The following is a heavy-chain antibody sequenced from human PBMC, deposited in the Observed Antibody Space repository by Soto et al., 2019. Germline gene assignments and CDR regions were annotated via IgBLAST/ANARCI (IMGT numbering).Heavy chain of an antibody. J-gene: IGHJ6*02. Sequence: ASVKVSCKASGYSFTDYHIHWVRQAPAQGLEWLGRINPKSGGTSTAQKFQGWVTMTTDTSISTASMELTRLTSDDTAIYYCARGDSTDCSNGVCSFFYNHDMDVWGQGTTVTVSS. CDR2: INPKSGGT. V-gene: IGHV1-2*04. CDR3: ARGDSTDCSNGVCSFFYNHDMDV. D-gene: IGHD2-8*01. CDR1: GYSFTDYH.